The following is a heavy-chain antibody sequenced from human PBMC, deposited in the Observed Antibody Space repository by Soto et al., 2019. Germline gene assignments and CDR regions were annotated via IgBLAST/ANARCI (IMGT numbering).Heavy chain of an antibody. V-gene: IGHV1-69*08. D-gene: IGHD7-27*01. CDR2: IVPILGTG. J-gene: IGHJ6*03. Sequence: QVPLVQSGPEVKKSGSSVKVSCKLSGGTFTSDTISWLRLAPGQGLEWMGRIVPILGTGNDAQKFQGRVTITEDRSTNTGYMELSSLTSEDTAIYYCAREEGSSNMGTFPFYYMDVWGNGTTVTVSS. CDR1: GGTFTSDT. CDR3: AREEGSSNMGTFPFYYMDV.